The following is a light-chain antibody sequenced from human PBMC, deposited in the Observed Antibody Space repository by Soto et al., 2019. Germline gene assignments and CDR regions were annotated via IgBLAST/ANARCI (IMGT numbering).Light chain of an antibody. V-gene: IGLV2-11*01. Sequence: QSALTQPRSVSRSPGQSLTISCTGTSNEVGGYNYVSWYQQHPGKAPKLMIYDVTKRPSGVPDRFSGSKSGNTASLTISGLQAVDDSDYCCRSHAGRFTYASGTGTKFT. CDR1: SNEVGGYNY. J-gene: IGLJ1*01. CDR2: DVT. CDR3: RSHAGRFTYA.